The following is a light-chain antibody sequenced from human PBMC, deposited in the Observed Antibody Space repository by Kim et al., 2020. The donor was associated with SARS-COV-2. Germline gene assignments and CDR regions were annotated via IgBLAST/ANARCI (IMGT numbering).Light chain of an antibody. V-gene: IGKV3-20*01. Sequence: PGERATLSCRASQSVSSSYLAWYQQKPGQAPRLLIYGASSRATAIPDRFSGSGSGTDFTLTISRLEPEDFAVYYCQQYGSSTYTFGQGTKLEI. CDR3: QQYGSSTYT. CDR1: QSVSSSY. J-gene: IGKJ2*01. CDR2: GAS.